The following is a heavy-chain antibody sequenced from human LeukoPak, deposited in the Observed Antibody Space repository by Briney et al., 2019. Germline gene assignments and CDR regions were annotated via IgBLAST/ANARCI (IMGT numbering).Heavy chain of an antibody. CDR1: GGSISSSNDY. D-gene: IGHD6-19*01. V-gene: IGHV4-39*01. CDR2: FHYSGST. Sequence: SETLSLTCTVSGGSISSSNDYLGWIRQPPGEGLEWIGSFHYSGSTYYKPSLKSRVTISVDKSKNQFSLRLTSVTAADTAVYYCASKQWVWYYFDYWGQGTLVTVSS. J-gene: IGHJ4*02. CDR3: ASKQWVWYYFDY.